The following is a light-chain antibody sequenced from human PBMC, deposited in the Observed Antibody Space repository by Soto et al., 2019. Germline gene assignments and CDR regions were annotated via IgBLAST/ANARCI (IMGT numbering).Light chain of an antibody. V-gene: IGKV1-17*01. Sequence: DIQMTQSPSSLSASVEDSVTITYVASQGIRNDLSWYQQTKGKAPKRLIYAASSLHSGVPSRFRGSASGTEFTLAISGLQPEDFETYYCLQHYSYPRTFGQGTKVDIK. J-gene: IGKJ1*01. CDR1: QGIRND. CDR3: LQHYSYPRT. CDR2: AAS.